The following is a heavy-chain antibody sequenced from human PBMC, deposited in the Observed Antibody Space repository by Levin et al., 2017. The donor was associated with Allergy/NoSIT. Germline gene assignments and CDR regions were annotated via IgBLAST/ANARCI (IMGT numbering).Heavy chain of an antibody. Sequence: SETRSLTCTVSGGSISTHYYWGWIRQPPGKRLEWIGSLYYRGTTYYNPSLRSRVTISVDASKNHFSLKLTSVTAADTAFYYCARHRECSTSSSSCYIYAGSWFDPWGQGTLVTVSS. D-gene: IGHD2-2*01. CDR2: LYYRGTT. J-gene: IGHJ5*02. V-gene: IGHV4-39*01. CDR3: ARHRECSTSSSSCYIYAGSWFDP. CDR1: GGSISTHYY.